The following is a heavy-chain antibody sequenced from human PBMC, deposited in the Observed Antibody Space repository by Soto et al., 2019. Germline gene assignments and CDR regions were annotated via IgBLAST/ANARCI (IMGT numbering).Heavy chain of an antibody. CDR3: ARDRVDSSYGVKYYPLPHGFDF. V-gene: IGHV3-7*03. CDR1: GFTFSSHW. Sequence: EVQLLESGGALVQPGGSLRLSCAASGFTFSSHWMGWVRQAPGKGLEWVANINEDGSAKYYVDSVMGRFTISRDNARNSFFLQMDSLRAEDTAVYYCARDRVDSSYGVKYYPLPHGFDFWGQGTMVTVSS. D-gene: IGHD2-8*01. J-gene: IGHJ3*01. CDR2: INEDGSAK.